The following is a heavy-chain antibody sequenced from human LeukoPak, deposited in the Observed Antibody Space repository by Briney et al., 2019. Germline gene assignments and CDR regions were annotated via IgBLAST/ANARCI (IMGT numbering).Heavy chain of an antibody. D-gene: IGHD3-3*01. CDR2: ISAYNGNT. CDR1: GYTFTRYG. J-gene: IGHJ4*02. CDR3: ARSGDFWSGYYPVDY. Sequence: ASVKVSCKASGYTFTRYGISWVRQAPGQGLEWMGWISAYNGNTNYAQKLQGRVTMTTDTSTSTAYMELRSLRSDDTAVYYCARSGDFWSGYYPVDYWGQGTLVTVSS. V-gene: IGHV1-18*01.